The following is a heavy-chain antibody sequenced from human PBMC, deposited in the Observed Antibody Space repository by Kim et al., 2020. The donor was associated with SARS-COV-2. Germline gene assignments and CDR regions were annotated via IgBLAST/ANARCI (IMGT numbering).Heavy chain of an antibody. D-gene: IGHD4-17*01. CDR3: ARNTYGDLYFDY. V-gene: IGHV4-59*01. Sequence: NYNPSRKSRFTISVDTSKNQFSLKLSSVTAADTAVYYCARNTYGDLYFDYWGQGTLVTVSS. J-gene: IGHJ4*02.